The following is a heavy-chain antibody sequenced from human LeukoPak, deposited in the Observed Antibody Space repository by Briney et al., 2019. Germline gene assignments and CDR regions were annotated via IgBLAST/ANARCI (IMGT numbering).Heavy chain of an antibody. D-gene: IGHD3-10*01. CDR2: IYYSGST. CDR1: GGSISSSSYY. J-gene: IGHJ4*02. V-gene: IGHV4-61*01. Sequence: SETLSLTCTVSGGSISSSSYYWSWIRQPPGKGLEWIGYIYYSGSTNYNPSLKSRVTISVDTSKNQFSLKLSSVTAADTAVYYCARVHWFGELLRFDYWGQGTLVTVPS. CDR3: ARVHWFGELLRFDY.